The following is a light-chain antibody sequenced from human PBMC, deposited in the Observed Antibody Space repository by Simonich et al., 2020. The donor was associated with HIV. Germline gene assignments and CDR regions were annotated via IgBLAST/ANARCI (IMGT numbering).Light chain of an antibody. CDR1: QSLLHSNGYKY. CDR3: MQALQTPLT. V-gene: IGKV2-28*01. CDR2: LGS. J-gene: IGKJ5*01. Sequence: DIVMTQSPLSLPVTPGEPASIPCRSSQSLLHSNGYKYLDWYLQKPGQSPQVLIYLGSNRASGVPDRFSGSGSGTDFTLKISRVEAEDVGVYYCMQALQTPLTFGQGTRLEIK.